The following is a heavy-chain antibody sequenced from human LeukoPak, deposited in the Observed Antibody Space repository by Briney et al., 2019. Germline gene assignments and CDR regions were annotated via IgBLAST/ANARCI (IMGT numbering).Heavy chain of an antibody. CDR3: ARVVVVAAPPYYYYYYVDV. CDR1: GGTFSSYA. CDR2: IIPILGTA. D-gene: IGHD2-15*01. Sequence: SVKVSCKASGGTFSSYAISWVRQAPGQGLEWMGGIIPILGTANYAQKFQGRVTITADESTSTAYMELSSLRSEDTAVYYCARVVVVAAPPYYYYYYVDVWGKGTTVTVSS. J-gene: IGHJ6*03. V-gene: IGHV1-69*13.